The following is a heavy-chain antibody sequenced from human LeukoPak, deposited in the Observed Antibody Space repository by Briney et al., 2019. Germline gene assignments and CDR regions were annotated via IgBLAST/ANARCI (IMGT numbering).Heavy chain of an antibody. CDR3: ARDYTGYFP. CDR1: GFTFSSYW. Sequence: GGSLRLSCEASGFTFSSYWMSWVRQAPGKGLEWVANIKTDGSEKYYVDSVKGRFTISRDNAKNSLYLQMNSLRAEGTAVYYCARDYTGYFPWGQGTLVIVSS. J-gene: IGHJ5*02. D-gene: IGHD3-9*01. V-gene: IGHV3-7*03. CDR2: IKTDGSEK.